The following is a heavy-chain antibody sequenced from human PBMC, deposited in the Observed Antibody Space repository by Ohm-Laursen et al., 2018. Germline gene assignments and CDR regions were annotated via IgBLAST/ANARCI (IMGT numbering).Heavy chain of an antibody. V-gene: IGHV3-23*01. Sequence: SLRLSCAAFGFTFSSYAMSWVRQAPGKGLEWVSAISGSGGSTYYADSVKGRFTISRDNSKNTLYLQMNSLRAEDTAVYYCAKTLDYYYYGMDVWGQGTTVTVSS. CDR1: GFTFSSYA. CDR2: ISGSGGST. J-gene: IGHJ6*02. CDR3: AKTLDYYYYGMDV.